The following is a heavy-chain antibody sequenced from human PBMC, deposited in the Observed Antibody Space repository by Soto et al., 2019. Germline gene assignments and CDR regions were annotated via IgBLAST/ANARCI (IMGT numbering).Heavy chain of an antibody. J-gene: IGHJ4*02. V-gene: IGHV3-23*01. CDR2: ISGSGGST. CDR3: ATALRSGIAAAGYFFDY. Sequence: EVQLLESGGGLVQPGGSLRLSCGASGFTFSSYVMSWVRQAPGKGLEWVSAISGSGGSTDYADSVKGRFTISRDNSKNTLYLQMNSLRAEDTAVYYCATALRSGIAAAGYFFDYWGQGTLVTVSS. CDR1: GFTFSSYV. D-gene: IGHD6-13*01.